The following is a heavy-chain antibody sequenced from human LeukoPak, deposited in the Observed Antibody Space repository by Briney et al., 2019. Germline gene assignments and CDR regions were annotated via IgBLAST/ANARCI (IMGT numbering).Heavy chain of an antibody. CDR3: AREVRLGIAAAGTAPPSWFDP. D-gene: IGHD6-13*01. CDR1: GFTFSDYY. Sequence: GGSLRLSCAASGFTFSDYYMSWIRQAPGKGLEWVAVISYDGSNKYYADSVKGRFTISRDNSKNTLYLQMNSLRAEDTAVYYCAREVRLGIAAAGTAPPSWFDPWGQGTLVTVSS. V-gene: IGHV3-30*03. J-gene: IGHJ5*02. CDR2: ISYDGSNK.